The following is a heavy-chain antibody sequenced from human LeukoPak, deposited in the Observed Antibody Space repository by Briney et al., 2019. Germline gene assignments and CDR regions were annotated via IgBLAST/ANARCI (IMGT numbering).Heavy chain of an antibody. CDR2: INKGATHM. V-gene: IGHV3-21*01. D-gene: IGHD3-22*01. CDR3: VRLRRNSDSSGYYYYYDY. Sequence: AGGSLRLSCAASQFSFSSYSFNWVRQAPGQGLEWVSSINKGATHMYCADSMRGRFTVSRDDAKNSLYLQMNSLTAEDTAVYYCVRLRRNSDSSGYYYYYDYWGRGTLVTVSS. J-gene: IGHJ4*02. CDR1: QFSFSSYS.